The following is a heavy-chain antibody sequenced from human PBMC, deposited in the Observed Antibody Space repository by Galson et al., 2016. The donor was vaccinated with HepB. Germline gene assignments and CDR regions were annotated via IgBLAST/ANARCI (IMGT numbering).Heavy chain of an antibody. CDR2: IYWDNDK. CDR1: GFSLSSRGEG. Sequence: PALVKPTQTLTLTCSVSGFSLSSRGEGVGWIRQPPGKALEWLALIYWDNDKRHSPSLKRRLTITKDTSKNQVVLTMTNMDPVDTATYYCARRQGYGNALWGYYGMDVWCQGTTVTVSS. CDR3: ARRQGYGNALWGYYGMDV. V-gene: IGHV2-5*02. J-gene: IGHJ6*02. D-gene: IGHD5-18*01.